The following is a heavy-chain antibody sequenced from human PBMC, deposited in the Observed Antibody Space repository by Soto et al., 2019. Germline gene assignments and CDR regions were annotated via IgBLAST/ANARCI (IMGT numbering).Heavy chain of an antibody. CDR3: TKGTLFEGFYY. Sequence: EEHLLESGGGLVQPGGSLRLSCAGSGFAFSNYAISWVRQAPGKGLEWVSVISGSGSSTYYADSVKGRFTISRDNSKNTLYLQMNSLRAEDTAVYYCTKGTLFEGFYYWGQGTLVTVSS. D-gene: IGHD3-10*01. J-gene: IGHJ4*02. CDR1: GFAFSNYA. V-gene: IGHV3-23*01. CDR2: ISGSGSST.